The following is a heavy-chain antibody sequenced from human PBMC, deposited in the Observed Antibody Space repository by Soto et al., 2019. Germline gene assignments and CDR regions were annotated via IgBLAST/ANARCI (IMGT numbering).Heavy chain of an antibody. Sequence: EVQLVESGGGLVKPGGSLRLSCAASGFTFSTYSMNWVRQAPGKGLEWVASINGRSNYKYYADSVKGRFTISRDNAKNSLYLQMNRLGAEDTAVYYCAREDGIVGATSAFDYWGQGTLVTVSS. CDR3: AREDGIVGATSAFDY. V-gene: IGHV3-21*01. J-gene: IGHJ4*02. D-gene: IGHD1-26*01. CDR2: INGRSNYK. CDR1: GFTFSTYS.